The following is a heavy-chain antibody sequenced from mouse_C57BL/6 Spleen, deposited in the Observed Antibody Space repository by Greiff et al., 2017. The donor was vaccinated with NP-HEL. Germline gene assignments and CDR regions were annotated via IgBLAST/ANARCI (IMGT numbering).Heavy chain of an antibody. CDR2: INPGSGGT. CDR1: GYAFTNYL. J-gene: IGHJ2*01. CDR3: ARSVTGLDY. Sequence: QVQLKQSGAELVRPGTSVKVSCKASGYAFTNYLIEWVKQRPGQGLEWIGVINPGSGGTNYNEKFKGKATLTADKSSSTAYMQLSSLTSEDSAVYFCARSVTGLDYWGQGTTLTVSS. V-gene: IGHV1-54*01. D-gene: IGHD2-1*01.